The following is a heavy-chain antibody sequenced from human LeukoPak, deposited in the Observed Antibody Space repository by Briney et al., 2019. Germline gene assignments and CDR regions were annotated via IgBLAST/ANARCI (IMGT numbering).Heavy chain of an antibody. CDR1: SGSIRDYY. V-gene: IGHV4-34*01. CDR2: INHSGST. Sequence: PSETLSLTCTVSSGSIRDYYWSWIRQPPGKGLEWIGEINHSGSTNYNPSLKSRVTISVDTSKNQFSLKLSSVTAADTAVYYCARGRIAVAGAYGYWGQGTLVTVSS. J-gene: IGHJ4*02. CDR3: ARGRIAVAGAYGY. D-gene: IGHD6-19*01.